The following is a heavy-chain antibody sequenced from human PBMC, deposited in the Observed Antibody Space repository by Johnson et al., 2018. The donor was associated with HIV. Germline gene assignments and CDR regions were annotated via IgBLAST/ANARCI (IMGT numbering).Heavy chain of an antibody. CDR1: GFTFSSYG. J-gene: IGHJ3*02. CDR3: ASEVRGVLDI. Sequence: QVQLVESGGGLIQPGRSLRLSCAASGFTFSSYGIHWVRQAPGKGLEWVAVIYSGGSTYYADSVKGRFTISRDNSKNTLYLQMNSLRVEDTAVYYCASEVRGVLDIWGQGTMVTVSS. D-gene: IGHD3-10*01. CDR2: IYSGGST. V-gene: IGHV3-NL1*01.